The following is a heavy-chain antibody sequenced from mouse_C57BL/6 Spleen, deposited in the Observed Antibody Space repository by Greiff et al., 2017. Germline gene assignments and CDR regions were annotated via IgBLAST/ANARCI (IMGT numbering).Heavy chain of an antibody. CDR3: ARDYYGSSSPGYFDV. Sequence: DVKLVESGGGLVKPGGSLKLSCAASGFTFSSYAMSWVRQTPEKRLEWVATISDGGSYTYYPDNVKGRFTISRDNAKNNLYLQMSHLKSEDTAMYYCARDYYGSSSPGYFDVWGTGTTVTVSS. J-gene: IGHJ1*03. CDR2: ISDGGSYT. V-gene: IGHV5-4*01. CDR1: GFTFSSYA. D-gene: IGHD1-1*01.